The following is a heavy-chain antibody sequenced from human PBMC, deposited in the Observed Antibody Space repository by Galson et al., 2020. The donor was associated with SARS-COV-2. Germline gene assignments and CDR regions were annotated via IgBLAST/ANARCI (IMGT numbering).Heavy chain of an antibody. J-gene: IGHJ5*02. D-gene: IGHD3-10*01. CDR2: IYYSGST. CDR1: GGSISSSSYY. V-gene: IGHV4-39*07. Sequence: SETLSLTCTVSGGSISSSSYYWGWIRQPPGKGLEWIGSIYYSGSTYYNPSLKSRVTISVDTSKNQFSLKLSAVTAADTAVYYCARVTDILWFGELSRFDPWGQGTLVTVSS. CDR3: ARVTDILWFGELSRFDP.